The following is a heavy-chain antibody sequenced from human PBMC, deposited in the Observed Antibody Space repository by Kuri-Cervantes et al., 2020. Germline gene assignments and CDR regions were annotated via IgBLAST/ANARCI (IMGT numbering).Heavy chain of an antibody. J-gene: IGHJ4*02. CDR1: GFTFSSYG. CDR2: IWYDGSNK. D-gene: IGHD3-22*01. CDR3: TTDEWYYYDSSGYSPDY. V-gene: IGHV3-33*01. Sequence: GESLKISCAASGFTFSSYGMHWVRQAPGKGLEWVAVIWYDGSNKYYADSVKGRFTISRDNSKNTLYLQMNSLRAEDTAVYYCTTDEWYYYDSSGYSPDYWGQGTLVTVSS.